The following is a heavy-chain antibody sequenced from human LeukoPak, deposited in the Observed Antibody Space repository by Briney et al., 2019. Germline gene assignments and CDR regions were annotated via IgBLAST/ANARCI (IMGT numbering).Heavy chain of an antibody. CDR3: ARDNSVGDTAWWFDP. CDR2: INPSGGST. Sequence: ASVNVSCKASGYTFTSYYMHWVRQAPGQGLEWMGIINPSGGSTSYAQKFQGRVTMTRDMSTSTDYMELSSLRSEDTAVYYCARDNSVGDTAWWFDPWGQGTLVTVSS. CDR1: GYTFTSYY. V-gene: IGHV1-46*01. D-gene: IGHD1-26*01. J-gene: IGHJ5*02.